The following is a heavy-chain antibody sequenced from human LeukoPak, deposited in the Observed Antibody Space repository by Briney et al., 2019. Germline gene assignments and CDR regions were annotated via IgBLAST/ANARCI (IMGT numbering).Heavy chain of an antibody. V-gene: IGHV4-39*01. J-gene: IGHJ4*02. CDR2: IYYSGST. Sequence: SETLSLTCTVSGGSISSSSYYWGWIRQPPGKGLEWIGSIYYSGSTYYNPSLKSRVTISVDTSKNQFSLKLSSVTAADTAVYYCTTLDYYDSSGLLFDYWGQGTLVTVSS. CDR1: GGSISSSSYY. CDR3: TTLDYYDSSGLLFDY. D-gene: IGHD3-22*01.